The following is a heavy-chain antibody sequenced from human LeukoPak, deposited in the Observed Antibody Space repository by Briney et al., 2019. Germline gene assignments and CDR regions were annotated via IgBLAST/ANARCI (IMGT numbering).Heavy chain of an antibody. J-gene: IGHJ4*02. CDR1: GGSFSGYY. CDR2: INHSGST. V-gene: IGHV4-34*01. Sequence: PPETLSLTCAVYGGSFSGYYWSWIRQPPGKGLEWIGEINHSGSTNYNPSLKSRVTISVDTSKNQFSLKLSSVTAADTAVYYCARAGAAAGTGFDYWGQGTLVTVSS. CDR3: ARAGAAAGTGFDY. D-gene: IGHD6-13*01.